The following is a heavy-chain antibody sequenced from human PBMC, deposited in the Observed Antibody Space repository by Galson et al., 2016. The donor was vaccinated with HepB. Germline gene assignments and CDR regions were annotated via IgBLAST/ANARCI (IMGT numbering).Heavy chain of an antibody. D-gene: IGHD4-17*01. CDR2: ISSSGTYI. V-gene: IGHV3-21*01. CDR3: ARSALHGDYEGDAFDI. J-gene: IGHJ3*02. Sequence: SLRLSCAASGFTSSDYSINWVRQAPGKGLEWVSSISSSGTYISYADSLMGRITISRDSAQNSVYLQMDSLRAEDTALYFRARSALHGDYEGDAFDIWGRGTLLTVSS. CDR1: GFTSSDYS.